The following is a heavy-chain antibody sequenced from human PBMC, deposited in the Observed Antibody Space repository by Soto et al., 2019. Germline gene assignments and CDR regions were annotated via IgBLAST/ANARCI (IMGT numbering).Heavy chain of an antibody. CDR1: GFIFSRYA. J-gene: IGHJ4*02. D-gene: IGHD6-19*01. Sequence: VQLGESGGGVVQPGRSLRLSCAASGFIFSRYAMHWVRQAPGKGLEWVAVISYDGGNKYYADSAKGRFTISRDNSNNTLYLQMNSLRPEDTAAYYCAKERTITAVTGIAFDYWGRGTLVTVSS. CDR3: AKERTITAVTGIAFDY. CDR2: ISYDGGNK. V-gene: IGHV3-30*04.